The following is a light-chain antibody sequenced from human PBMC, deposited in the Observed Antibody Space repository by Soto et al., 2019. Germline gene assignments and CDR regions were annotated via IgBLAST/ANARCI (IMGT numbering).Light chain of an antibody. Sequence: EIVLTQSPGTLSLSPGERATLSCRASQSVSSSYLAWYQQKPGQAPRLLIYGASSRATGIPDRFSGSGSGTDFTLTISRLEPEGFAVYYCQQYSSSPGLTFGGGTKVEIK. CDR1: QSVSSSY. CDR3: QQYSSSPGLT. J-gene: IGKJ4*01. V-gene: IGKV3-20*01. CDR2: GAS.